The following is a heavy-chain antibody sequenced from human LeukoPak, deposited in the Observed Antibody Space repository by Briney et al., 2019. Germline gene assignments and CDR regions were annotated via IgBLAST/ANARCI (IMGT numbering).Heavy chain of an antibody. J-gene: IGHJ3*02. D-gene: IGHD4-17*01. CDR1: GFTFNKYS. CDR2: ISVIVHIT. CDR3: AKDWKVYGDFHTFDI. Sequence: GRSLRLSCPAAGFTFNKYSMNSVRQAPRKGLECLSTISVIVHITYYADSVNAPFTISRANSKNIWYLQMNSLRTEHTAIYYCAKDWKVYGDFHTFDIWGQGTVVTVSS. V-gene: IGHV3-23*01.